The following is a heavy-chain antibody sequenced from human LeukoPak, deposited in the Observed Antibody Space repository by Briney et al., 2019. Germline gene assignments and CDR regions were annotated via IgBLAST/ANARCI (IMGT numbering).Heavy chain of an antibody. D-gene: IGHD2-21*02. J-gene: IGHJ5*02. V-gene: IGHV3-15*01. Sequence: MTGGSLRLSCAGSGFIFSNAWMSWVRQVPGKGLEWVGRIKSYADGGTTDYAAPVNGRFTISRDDSKNTVYLHMNSLKIEDTAVHYCATHFGDCGGDCYLSWGQGTLVTVSS. CDR1: GFIFSNAW. CDR2: IKSYADGGTT. CDR3: ATHFGDCGGDCYLS.